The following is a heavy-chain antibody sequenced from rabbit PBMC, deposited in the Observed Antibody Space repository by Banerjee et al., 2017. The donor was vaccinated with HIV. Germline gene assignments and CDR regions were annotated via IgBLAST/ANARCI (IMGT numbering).Heavy chain of an antibody. Sequence: QSLEESGGGLVKPGASLTLTCKASGFSLNSGYDMCWVRQAPGKGLEWIASIYPDNGVSHYGNWAKGRFTISKTSSTTVTLQMTSLTAADTATYFCATDLYGVGGFNLWGPGTLVTVS. CDR1: GFSLNSGYD. V-gene: IGHV1S40*01. D-gene: IGHD2-1*01. CDR3: ATDLYGVGGFNL. J-gene: IGHJ4*01. CDR2: IYPDNGVS.